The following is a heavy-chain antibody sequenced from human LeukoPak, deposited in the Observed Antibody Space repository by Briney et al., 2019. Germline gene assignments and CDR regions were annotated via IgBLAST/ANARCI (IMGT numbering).Heavy chain of an antibody. CDR2: IYYSGST. D-gene: IGHD2-15*01. J-gene: IGHJ5*02. V-gene: IGHV4-59*01. CDR1: GGSISSYY. Sequence: SETLSLTCTVSGGSISSYYWSWIRQPPGKGLEWIGYIYYSGSTNYNPSLKSRVTISVDTSKNQLSLKLSSVTAADTAVYYCAGTCSGGSCTQRRWFDPWGQGTLVTVSS. CDR3: AGTCSGGSCTQRRWFDP.